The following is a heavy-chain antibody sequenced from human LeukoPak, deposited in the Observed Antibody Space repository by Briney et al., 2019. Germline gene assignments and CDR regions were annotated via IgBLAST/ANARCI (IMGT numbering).Heavy chain of an antibody. Sequence: PSGRSLRLSCAASGFTFSSYAMHWVRQAPGKGLEWVAVILYDGSNKYYADSVKGRFTISRDNSKNTLYLQMNSLRAEDTAVYYCARVGSGSYFGYWGQGTLVTVSS. CDR2: ILYDGSNK. J-gene: IGHJ4*02. CDR3: ARVGSGSYFGY. D-gene: IGHD1-26*01. CDR1: GFTFSSYA. V-gene: IGHV3-30-3*01.